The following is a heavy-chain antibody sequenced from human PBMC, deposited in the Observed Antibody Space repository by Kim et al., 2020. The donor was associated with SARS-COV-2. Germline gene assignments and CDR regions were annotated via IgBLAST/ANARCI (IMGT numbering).Heavy chain of an antibody. Sequence: KLSSPALKSRLTITKDTSKNQVVLTMTNMDPVDTATYYCAHMGQLYYFDYWGQGTLVTVSS. D-gene: IGHD1-1*01. J-gene: IGHJ4*02. CDR2: K. V-gene: IGHV2-5*01. CDR3: AHMGQLYYFDY.